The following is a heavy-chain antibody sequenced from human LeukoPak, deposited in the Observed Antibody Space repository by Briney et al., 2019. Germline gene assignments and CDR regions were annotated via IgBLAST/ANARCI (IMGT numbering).Heavy chain of an antibody. CDR2: IYSGGNT. Sequence: GGSLRLSCAASGFTVSSNYMSWVRQAPGKGLEWVSVIYSGGNTYYADSVKGRFTISRDNSKNTLYLQMNSLRAEDTAVYYCAREVAGTNYNWFDPWGQGTLVTVSS. J-gene: IGHJ5*02. CDR3: AREVAGTNYNWFDP. D-gene: IGHD6-19*01. V-gene: IGHV3-53*01. CDR1: GFTVSSNY.